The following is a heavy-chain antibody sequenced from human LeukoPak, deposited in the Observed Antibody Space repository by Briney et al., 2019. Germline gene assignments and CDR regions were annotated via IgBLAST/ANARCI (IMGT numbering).Heavy chain of an antibody. J-gene: IGHJ3*02. D-gene: IGHD6-6*01. CDR2: VYYSGGT. CDR3: ARVDTPSTAAFYDAFDI. V-gene: IGHV4-39*07. CDR1: GASISSSIHY. Sequence: SETLSLTCAVSGASISSSIHYWGWVRQPPGKGREWIGSVYYSGGTYYNPSLQSRVAISLDTSKNHFSLRLSSVTAADTAVYYCARVDTPSTAAFYDAFDIWGHGTMVTVSS.